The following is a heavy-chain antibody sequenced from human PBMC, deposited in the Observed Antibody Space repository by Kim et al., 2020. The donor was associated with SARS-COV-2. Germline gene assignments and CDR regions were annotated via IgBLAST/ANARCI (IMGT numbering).Heavy chain of an antibody. CDR1: GFTFSSYG. Sequence: GGSLRLSCAASGFTFSSYGMHWVRQAPGKGLEWVAVISYDGSNKYYADSVKGRSTISRDNSKNMLDLQMNSRRAEDTAVYYCAKDKGGEPVWFGELSYFFYGMDVWGHRTTVTVSS. J-gene: IGHJ6*02. V-gene: IGHV3-30*18. CDR2: ISYDGSNK. CDR3: AKDKGGEPVWFGELSYFFYGMDV. D-gene: IGHD3-10*01.